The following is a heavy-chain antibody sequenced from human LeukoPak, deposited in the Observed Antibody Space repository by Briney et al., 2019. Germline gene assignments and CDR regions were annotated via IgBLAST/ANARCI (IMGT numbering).Heavy chain of an antibody. Sequence: SETLSLTCTVSGGSISSSGFYWGWIRQLPGKGLEWIGSIYYSGSTYYNPSLKSRVTISVDTSKNQFSLKLSSVTAADTAVYYCAIYSSGWYYFDYWGQGTLVTVSS. CDR3: AIYSSGWYYFDY. CDR1: GGSISSSGFY. D-gene: IGHD6-19*01. CDR2: IYYSGST. V-gene: IGHV4-39*01. J-gene: IGHJ4*02.